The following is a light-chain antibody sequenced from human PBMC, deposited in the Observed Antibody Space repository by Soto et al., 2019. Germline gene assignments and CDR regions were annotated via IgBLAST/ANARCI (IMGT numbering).Light chain of an antibody. V-gene: IGKV4-1*01. Sequence: DIQMTQSPSSLSASVGDRVTINCKSSQSVLYSSNNKNYLAWYQQKPGQPPKLLIYWASTRESGVPDRFSGSGSGTDFTLTISSLQAEDVAVYYCQQYYSTPLAFGQGTKVEIK. CDR1: QSVLYSSNNKNY. J-gene: IGKJ1*01. CDR2: WAS. CDR3: QQYYSTPLA.